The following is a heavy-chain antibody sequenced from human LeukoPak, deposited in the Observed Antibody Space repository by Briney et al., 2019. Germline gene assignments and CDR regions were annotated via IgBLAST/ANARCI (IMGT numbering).Heavy chain of an antibody. Sequence: KPSETLSLTCAVYGGSFSGYYWSWIRQPPGKGLEWIGEINHSGSTNYNPSLKSRVTISVDTSKNQFSLKLSSVTAADTAVYYCARGERSSSWYWFDPWSQGTLVTVSS. V-gene: IGHV4-34*01. CDR1: GGSFSGYY. D-gene: IGHD6-13*01. CDR2: INHSGST. J-gene: IGHJ5*02. CDR3: ARGERSSSWYWFDP.